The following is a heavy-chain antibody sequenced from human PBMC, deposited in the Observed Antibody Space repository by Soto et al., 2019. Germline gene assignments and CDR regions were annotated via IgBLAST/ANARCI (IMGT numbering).Heavy chain of an antibody. V-gene: IGHV1-18*01. CDR3: ARAGNYYDSSAYAN. J-gene: IGHJ4*02. CDR1: GYTFGTSG. Sequence: QGKLVQSGAEVKKPGTSMKVSCKASGYTFGTSGISWIRQAPGQGLAGMGWISAYNGNTNYEQKLQDRVTMTTDTSTNTAYLELRSLRADDTAVYYCARAGNYYDSSAYANWGQGTVVTVSS. D-gene: IGHD3-22*01. CDR2: ISAYNGNT.